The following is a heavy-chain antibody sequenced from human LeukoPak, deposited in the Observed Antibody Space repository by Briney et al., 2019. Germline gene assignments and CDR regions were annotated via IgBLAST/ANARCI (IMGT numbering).Heavy chain of an antibody. CDR3: ARVKSSPFPYFYFDY. J-gene: IGHJ4*02. D-gene: IGHD6-6*01. V-gene: IGHV1-2*06. CDR1: GYTFTGYY. CDR2: INPNSGGT. Sequence: ASVKVSCKASGYTFTGYYMHWVRQAPGQGLEWMGRINPNSGGTDYAQKFQGRVTMTRDTSISTAYMELSRLRSDDTAVYYCARVKSSPFPYFYFDYWGQGTLVTVSS.